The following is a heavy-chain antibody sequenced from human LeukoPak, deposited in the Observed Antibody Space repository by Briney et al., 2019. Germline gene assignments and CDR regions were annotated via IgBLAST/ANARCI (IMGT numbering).Heavy chain of an antibody. CDR2: IDNSGST. J-gene: IGHJ4*02. CDR1: GGSISGSSYN. V-gene: IGHV4-39*07. D-gene: IGHD3-16*02. Sequence: SETLSLTCTVSGGSISGSSYNWAWIRQPPGKGLEWIGSIDNSGSTYYNPSLKSRVTISVDTSKDQFSLKLTSVTAADTAVYYCARIYPALFDNWGQGTLVTVSS. CDR3: ARIYPALFDN.